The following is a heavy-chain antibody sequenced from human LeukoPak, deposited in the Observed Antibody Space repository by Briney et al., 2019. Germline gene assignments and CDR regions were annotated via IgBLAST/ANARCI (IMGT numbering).Heavy chain of an antibody. V-gene: IGHV1-18*01. Sequence: ASVKVSCKASGYTFTSYGISWVRQAPGQGLEWMGWISAYNGNTNYTQKLQGRVTMTTDTSTSTAYMELRSLRSDDTAVYYCARTPLSGTGNYYYMDVWGKGTTVTVSS. CDR3: ARTPLSGTGNYYYMDV. D-gene: IGHD1-26*01. J-gene: IGHJ6*03. CDR1: GYTFTSYG. CDR2: ISAYNGNT.